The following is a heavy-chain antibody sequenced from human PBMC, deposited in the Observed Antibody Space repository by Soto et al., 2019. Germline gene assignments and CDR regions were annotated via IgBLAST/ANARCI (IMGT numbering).Heavy chain of an antibody. V-gene: IGHV1-18*01. D-gene: IGHD3-3*01. J-gene: IGHJ5*02. CDR2: ISAYNVNT. Sequence: QVQLVQSGAEVKKPGASVKVSCKASGYTFTSYGISWVRQAPGQGLEWMGWISAYNVNTNYAQKLRGRVTMTTDTSTSTAYMELRSLRSDDTAVYYCARYYDFWSGYYRALDPWGQGTLVTVSS. CDR3: ARYYDFWSGYYRALDP. CDR1: GYTFTSYG.